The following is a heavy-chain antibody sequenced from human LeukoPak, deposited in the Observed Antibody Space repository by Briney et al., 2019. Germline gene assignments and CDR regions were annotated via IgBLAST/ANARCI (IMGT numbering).Heavy chain of an antibody. D-gene: IGHD3-22*01. V-gene: IGHV4-4*02. CDR3: AVDDSSGYGDY. CDR1: GITVSSNY. CDR2: IYHSGST. J-gene: IGHJ4*02. Sequence: PGGSLRLSCAASGITVSSNYMSWVRQPPGKGLEWIGEIYHSGSTNYNPSLKSRVTISVDKSKNQFSLKLSSVTAADTAVYYCAVDDSSGYGDYWGQGTLVTVSS.